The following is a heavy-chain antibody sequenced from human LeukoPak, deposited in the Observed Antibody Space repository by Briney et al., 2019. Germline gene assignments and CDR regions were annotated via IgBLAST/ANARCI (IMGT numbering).Heavy chain of an antibody. J-gene: IGHJ4*02. CDR3: ARVLYYDSSGYYYFDY. CDR1: GGTFSSYA. Sequence: SVKVSCKASGGTFSSYAISWVRQAPGQGLEWMGGIIPIFGTANYAQKFQGRVTITADKSTSTAYMELSSLRSEDTAVYYCARVLYYDSSGYYYFDYWGQGTLVTVSS. V-gene: IGHV1-69*06. CDR2: IIPIFGTA. D-gene: IGHD3-22*01.